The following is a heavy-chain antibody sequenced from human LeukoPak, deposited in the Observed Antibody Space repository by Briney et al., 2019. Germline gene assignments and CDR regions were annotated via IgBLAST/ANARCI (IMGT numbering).Heavy chain of an antibody. J-gene: IGHJ4*02. Sequence: TGGSLRLSCAASGFTFSSSWMHWVRQAPGKGLLWVSRINTDGSTTNYADSVKGRFTISRDNTKNTLYLQMNSLRAEDTAVYYCASVVSVTSGVDFWGQGTLVTVSS. V-gene: IGHV3-74*01. CDR2: INTDGSTT. CDR3: ASVVSVTSGVDF. D-gene: IGHD2-2*01. CDR1: GFTFSSSW.